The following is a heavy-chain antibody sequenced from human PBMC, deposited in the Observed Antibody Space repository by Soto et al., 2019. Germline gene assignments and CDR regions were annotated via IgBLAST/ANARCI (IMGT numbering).Heavy chain of an antibody. V-gene: IGHV5-51*01. CDR1: GYSSTSYW. Sequence: PGESLKISCKGSGYSSTSYWIGWVRQMPRKGLEWMGIIYPGDSDTRYSPSFQGQVTISADKSISTAYLQWSSLKASDTAMYYCARQRFGENVVRWFDPWGQGTLVTVSS. D-gene: IGHD3-10*01. CDR2: IYPGDSDT. CDR3: ARQRFGENVVRWFDP. J-gene: IGHJ5*02.